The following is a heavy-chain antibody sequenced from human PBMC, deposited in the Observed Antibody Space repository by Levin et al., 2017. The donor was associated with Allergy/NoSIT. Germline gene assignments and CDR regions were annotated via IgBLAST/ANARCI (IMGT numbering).Heavy chain of an antibody. D-gene: IGHD2-8*02. J-gene: IGHJ4*02. CDR2: IYPRDSDT. CDR1: GYFFNSHW. V-gene: IGHV5-51*01. CDR3: VTPRGFCAGGTCHPAD. Sequence: LGESLKISCKASGYFFNSHWIGWVRQKSENGLEWMGVIYPRDSDTIYNPSFQGHVSISADTSTDTTYLQWDSLEASDTATYYCVTPRGFCAGGTCHPADWGQGTLVTVSS.